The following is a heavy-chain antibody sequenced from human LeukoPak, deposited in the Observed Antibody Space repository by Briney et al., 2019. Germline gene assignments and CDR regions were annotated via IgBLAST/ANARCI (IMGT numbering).Heavy chain of an antibody. CDR3: VRVGGKNAFDI. Sequence: GGSLRLSCEASGFTFSTYTMNWVRQAPGKGLEWVSFINSDGRSTGYADSVKGRFTISRDNAKNTVTLQMNSLRADDTAVYYCVRVGGKNAFDIWGQGSMVTVSS. J-gene: IGHJ3*02. CDR2: INSDGRST. V-gene: IGHV3-74*01. CDR1: GFTFSTYT.